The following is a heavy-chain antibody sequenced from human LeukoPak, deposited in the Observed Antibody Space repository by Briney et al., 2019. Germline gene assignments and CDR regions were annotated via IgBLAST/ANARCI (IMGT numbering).Heavy chain of an antibody. Sequence: PGGSLRLSCAASGFTFSDYYMSWIRQAPGKGLEWISYISGSGSSISYADSVKGRFTVSRDNAKNSMYLQMNSLRAEDTAVFYCARVGTIAAAGTGDYWGQGTLATVSS. D-gene: IGHD6-13*01. CDR2: ISGSGSSI. V-gene: IGHV3-11*01. J-gene: IGHJ4*02. CDR3: ARVGTIAAAGTGDY. CDR1: GFTFSDYY.